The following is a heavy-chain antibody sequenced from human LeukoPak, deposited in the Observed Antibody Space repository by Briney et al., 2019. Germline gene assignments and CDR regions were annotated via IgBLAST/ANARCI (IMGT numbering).Heavy chain of an antibody. CDR2: INPSGGSS. J-gene: IGHJ4*02. Sequence: ASVKVSCKASGYTFSSYYMHWVRQAPGQGLEWMGIINPSGGSSNYAQKFQGRVTMTRDTSTSTGYMELSSLRSEDTAVYHCAREGGSRDGYKNWGQGTLVTVSS. CDR3: AREGGSRDGYKN. V-gene: IGHV1-46*01. CDR1: GYTFSSYY. D-gene: IGHD5-24*01.